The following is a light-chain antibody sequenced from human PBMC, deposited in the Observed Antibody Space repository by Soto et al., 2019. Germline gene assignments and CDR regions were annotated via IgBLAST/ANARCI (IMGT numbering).Light chain of an antibody. CDR2: EVT. CDR1: SSDVGDYDY. CDR3: SSYTSSNSVV. V-gene: IGLV2-14*01. Sequence: QSVLTQPAPVSGSPGQSITISCTGTSSDVGDYDYVSWYQKHPDRAPKLIIYEVTNRPSGVSNRFSGSKSGNTASLSISGLQAEDEADYYCSSYTSSNSVVFGGGTKVTVL. J-gene: IGLJ2*01.